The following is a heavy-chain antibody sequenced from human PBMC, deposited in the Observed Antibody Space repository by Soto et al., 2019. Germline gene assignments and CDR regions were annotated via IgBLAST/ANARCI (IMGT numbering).Heavy chain of an antibody. J-gene: IGHJ6*02. D-gene: IGHD2-21*01. CDR2: ISYDGSNK. CDR1: GFTFSSYA. V-gene: IGHV3-30-3*01. Sequence: QVQLVESGGGVVQPGRSLRLSCAASGFTFSSYAMHWVRQAPGKGLEWVAVISYDGSNKYYADSVKGRFTISRDNSKNTLYLQMNSLRAEDTAVYYCARDHPSGWGLDYYGMDVWGQGTTVTVSS. CDR3: ARDHPSGWGLDYYGMDV.